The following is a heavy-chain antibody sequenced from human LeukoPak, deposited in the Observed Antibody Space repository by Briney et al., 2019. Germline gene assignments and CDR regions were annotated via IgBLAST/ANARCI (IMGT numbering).Heavy chain of an antibody. J-gene: IGHJ4*02. CDR3: AKDVLRFLEWLSRFDY. CDR2: ISGSGGST. CDR1: GFTFSSYA. Sequence: GSLRLSCAASGFTFSSYAMSWVRQAPGKGLEWVSGISGSGGSTNYADSVKGRFTISRDNSKNTLYLQMNSLRAEDTAVYYCAKDVLRFLEWLSRFDYWGQGTLVTVSS. D-gene: IGHD3-3*01. V-gene: IGHV3-23*01.